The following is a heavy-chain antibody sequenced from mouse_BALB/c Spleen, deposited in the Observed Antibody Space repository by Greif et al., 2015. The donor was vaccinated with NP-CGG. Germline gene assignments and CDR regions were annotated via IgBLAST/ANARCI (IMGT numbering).Heavy chain of an antibody. D-gene: IGHD1-2*01. CDR3: ARRGLRLRYFDY. CDR2: INPSTGYT. V-gene: IGHV1-7*01. CDR1: GYTFTSYW. Sequence: QVQLQQPGAELAKPGASVKMSCKASGYTFTSYWMHWVKQRPGQGLEWIGYINPSTGYTEYNQKFKDKAALTADKSSSTAYMQLSSLTSEDSAVYYCARRGLRLRYFDYWGQGTTLTVSS. J-gene: IGHJ2*01.